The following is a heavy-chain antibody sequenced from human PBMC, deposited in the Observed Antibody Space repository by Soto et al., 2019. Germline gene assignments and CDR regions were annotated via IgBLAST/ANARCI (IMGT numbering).Heavy chain of an antibody. CDR2: VIGTGIDT. J-gene: IGHJ4*02. V-gene: IGHV3-23*01. D-gene: IGHD2-15*01. CDR1: GFTFTNYA. Sequence: EVQLLESGGGLVQPGGSLRLSCAASGFTFTNYAMNWVRHSPGKGLEWVASVIGTGIDTYHAASVKGRFTISRDNSRNTMYLEMNRLRAEDTAMYHCAKATGGQCIGAHCYAFDFWGQGILVTVS. CDR3: AKATGGQCIGAHCYAFDF.